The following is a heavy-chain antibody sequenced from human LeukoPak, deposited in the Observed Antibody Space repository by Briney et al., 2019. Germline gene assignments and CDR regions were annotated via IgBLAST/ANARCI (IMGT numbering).Heavy chain of an antibody. CDR2: IKQDGSEK. CDR1: EITFSSYW. Sequence: PGGSLRLSCTSSEITFSSYWMSWVRQAPGKELEWVANIKQDGSEKYYVDSLKGRFTISRDNAKNSLYLQMNSLRAEDTAVYYCATSQTTSGRYGNAFDIWGQGTMVTVSS. CDR3: ATSQTTSGRYGNAFDI. J-gene: IGHJ3*02. D-gene: IGHD6-19*01. V-gene: IGHV3-7*01.